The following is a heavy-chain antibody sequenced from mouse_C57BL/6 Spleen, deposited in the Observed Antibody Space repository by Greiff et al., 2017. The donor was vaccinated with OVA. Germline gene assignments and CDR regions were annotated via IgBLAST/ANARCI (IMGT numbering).Heavy chain of an antibody. Sequence: EVKLVESEGGLVQPGSSMKLSCTASGFTFSNYYMAWVRQVPEKGLEWVANINYDGSNTYYLDSLKGRFIISRDNAKNILYLQMSSLQTDETTTYYCARQDYYSNYFAYWGQGTLLTVSA. V-gene: IGHV5-16*01. CDR1: GFTFSNYY. J-gene: IGHJ2*01. CDR3: ARQDYYSNYFAY. D-gene: IGHD2-5*01. CDR2: INYDGSNT.